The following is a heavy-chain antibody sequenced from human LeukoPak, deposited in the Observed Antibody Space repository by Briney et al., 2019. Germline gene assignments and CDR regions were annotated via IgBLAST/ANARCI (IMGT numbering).Heavy chain of an antibody. V-gene: IGHV1-46*01. J-gene: IGHJ6*04. CDR3: ARDRIAVAGWYYYGMDV. CDR1: GYTFTSYY. D-gene: IGHD6-19*01. CDR2: INPSSGST. Sequence: GASVKVSCKASGYTFTSYYMHWVRQAPGRGLEWMGIINPSSGSTSYAQKFQGRVTMTRDTSTSTVYMELSSLRSEDTAVYYCARDRIAVAGWYYYGMDVWGKGTTVTVSS.